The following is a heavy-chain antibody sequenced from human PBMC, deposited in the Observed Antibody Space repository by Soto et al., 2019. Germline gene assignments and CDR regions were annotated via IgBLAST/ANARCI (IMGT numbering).Heavy chain of an antibody. Sequence: PGGSLRLSCAASGFTFSSYAMRWVRQAPGKGLEWVSDISGSGASTYYADSVKGRFTISRDNSKNTLYLQMNSLRAEDTAVYYCAKDLSSGSYSDYWGLGTLVTAPQ. V-gene: IGHV3-23*01. CDR2: ISGSGAST. D-gene: IGHD1-26*01. CDR3: AKDLSSGSYSDY. J-gene: IGHJ4*02. CDR1: GFTFSSYA.